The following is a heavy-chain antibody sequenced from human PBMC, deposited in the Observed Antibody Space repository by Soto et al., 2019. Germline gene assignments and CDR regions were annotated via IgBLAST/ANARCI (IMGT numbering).Heavy chain of an antibody. CDR2: IYYSGST. J-gene: IGHJ3*02. CDR1: GGSISSGGYY. V-gene: IGHV4-31*03. D-gene: IGHD5-12*01. CDR3: ARSPSGLNIVATIHAFDI. Sequence: PSETLSLTCTVSGGSISSGGYYWSWIRQHPGKGLEWIGYIYYSGSTYYNPSLKSRVTISVDTSKNQFSLKLSSVTAADTAVYYCARSPSGLNIVATIHAFDIWGQGTMVTVSS.